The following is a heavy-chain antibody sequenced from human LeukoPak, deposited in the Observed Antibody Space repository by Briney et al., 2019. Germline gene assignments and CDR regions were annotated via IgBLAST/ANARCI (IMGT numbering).Heavy chain of an antibody. D-gene: IGHD6-19*01. V-gene: IGHV1-2*02. CDR1: GYTFTGYY. CDR3: VEAVAGTGFDY. CDR2: INPNSGGT. Sequence: RASVKVSCKASGYTFTGYYMHWVRQAPGQGLEWMGWINPNSGGTNYAQKFQGRVTMTRDTSISTAYMELSRLRSDDTAVYYCVEAVAGTGFDYWGQGTLVTVSS. J-gene: IGHJ4*02.